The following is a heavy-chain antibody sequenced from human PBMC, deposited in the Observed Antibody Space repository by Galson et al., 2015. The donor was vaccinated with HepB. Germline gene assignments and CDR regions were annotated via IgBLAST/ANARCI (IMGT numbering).Heavy chain of an antibody. Sequence: APGKGLEWMGGFDPEDGETIYAQKFQGRVTMTEDTSTDTAYMELSSLRSEDTAVYYCATESLPVVAARVSWYFDLWGRGTLVTVSS. V-gene: IGHV1-24*01. J-gene: IGHJ2*01. CDR2: FDPEDGET. CDR3: ATESLPVVAARVSWYFDL. D-gene: IGHD2-15*01.